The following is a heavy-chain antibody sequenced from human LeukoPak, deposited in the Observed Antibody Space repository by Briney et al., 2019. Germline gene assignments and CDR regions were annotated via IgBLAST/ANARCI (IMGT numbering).Heavy chain of an antibody. CDR3: ARDSGGYDY. D-gene: IGHD5-12*01. CDR2: ISYDGSNK. CDR1: GFTFSSYA. Sequence: PGRSLRLSCAAPGFTFSSYAMHWVRQAPGKGLEWVAVISYDGSNKYYADSVKGRFTISRDNSKNTLYLQMNSLRAEDTAVYYCARDSGGYDYWGQGTLVTVSS. V-gene: IGHV3-30-3*01. J-gene: IGHJ4*02.